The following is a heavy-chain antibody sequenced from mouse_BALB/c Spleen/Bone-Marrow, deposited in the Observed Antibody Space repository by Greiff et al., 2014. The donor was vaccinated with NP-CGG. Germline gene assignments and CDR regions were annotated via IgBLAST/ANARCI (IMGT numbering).Heavy chain of an antibody. Sequence: QVQLQQPGAELARPGASVRMSRKASGYSFTTYTMHWLKQRPGQGLEWIAYIIPSSGYSNYNQKFKNKATLTADNSSSTAYMQLSSLTSEDSAVYYCAREETYDGCYGHFDYWGPGTTLTVSS. V-gene: IGHV1-4*01. CDR3: AREETYDGCYGHFDY. CDR2: IIPSSGYS. D-gene: IGHD2-3*01. J-gene: IGHJ2*01. CDR1: GYSFTTYT.